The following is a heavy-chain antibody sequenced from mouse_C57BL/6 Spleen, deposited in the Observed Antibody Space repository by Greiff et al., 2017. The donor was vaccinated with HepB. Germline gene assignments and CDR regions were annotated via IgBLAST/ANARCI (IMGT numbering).Heavy chain of an antibody. CDR3: ARIGTRFAY. D-gene: IGHD3-3*01. Sequence: EVQLQQSGPELVKPGASVKIPCKASGYTFTDYNMDWVKQSHGKSLEWIGDINPNNGGTIYNQKFKGKATLTVDKSSSTAYMELRSLTSEDTAVYYCARIGTRFAYWGQGTLVTVSA. J-gene: IGHJ3*01. CDR2: INPNNGGT. V-gene: IGHV1-18*01. CDR1: GYTFTDYN.